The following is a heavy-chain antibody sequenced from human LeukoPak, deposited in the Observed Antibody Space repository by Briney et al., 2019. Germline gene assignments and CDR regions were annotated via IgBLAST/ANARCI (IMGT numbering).Heavy chain of an antibody. D-gene: IGHD3-9*01. CDR2: INPNSGGT. Sequence: ASVKVSFKASGYTFTSYYMHWVRQAPGQGLEWMGWINPNSGGTIYAQKFQGRVTMTRDTSISTAYMELNSLRSDDTAVYYCARRGDGDILSAYYYFDYWGQGTLVTVSS. J-gene: IGHJ4*02. V-gene: IGHV1-2*02. CDR1: GYTFTSYY. CDR3: ARRGDGDILSAYYYFDY.